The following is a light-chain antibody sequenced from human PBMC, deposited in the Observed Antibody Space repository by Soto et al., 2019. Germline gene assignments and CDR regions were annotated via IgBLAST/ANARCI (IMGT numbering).Light chain of an antibody. CDR2: EVT. Sequence: QSVLTQPRSVSGSPGQSVATSCTGTSSDVGGYNYVSWYQQHPGKAPKLMIYEVTKRPSGVPDRFSGSSSGNTASLTISGLQAEDEADYFCCSYAGSYSYVFGTGTRSPS. CDR3: CSYAGSYSYV. V-gene: IGLV2-11*01. J-gene: IGLJ1*01. CDR1: SSDVGGYNY.